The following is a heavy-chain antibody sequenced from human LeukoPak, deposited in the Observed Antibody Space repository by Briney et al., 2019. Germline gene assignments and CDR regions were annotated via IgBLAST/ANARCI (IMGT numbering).Heavy chain of an antibody. Sequence: GGSLRLSCAASGFTFSSYSMNWVRQAPGKGLEWVSSISSSSSYIYYADSVKGRFTISRDNAKNSLYLQMNSLRAEDTAVYYCARYQAAAGYGVPDDAFNIWGQGTMVTVSS. CDR2: ISSSSSYI. J-gene: IGHJ3*02. CDR3: ARYQAAAGYGVPDDAFNI. V-gene: IGHV3-21*01. CDR1: GFTFSSYS. D-gene: IGHD6-13*01.